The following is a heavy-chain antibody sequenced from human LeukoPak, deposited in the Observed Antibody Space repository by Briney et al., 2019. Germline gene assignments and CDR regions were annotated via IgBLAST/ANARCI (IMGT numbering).Heavy chain of an antibody. D-gene: IGHD2-2*01. CDR1: GDSFSSDSAA. Sequence: SQTLSLTCAISGDSFSSDSAAWNWIRQSPSRGLEWLGRTYYRSTWYNDYAVSVRGRITVNPNTSKNQFSLHLNSVTPEDTAVYYCARRLTQYDCFDPWGQGILVTVSS. CDR3: ARRLTQYDCFDP. CDR2: TYYRSTWYN. V-gene: IGHV6-1*01. J-gene: IGHJ5*02.